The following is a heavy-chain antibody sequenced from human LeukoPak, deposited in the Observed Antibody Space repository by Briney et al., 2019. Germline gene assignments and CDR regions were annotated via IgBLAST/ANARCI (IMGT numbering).Heavy chain of an antibody. CDR3: ASLSITGITRDY. D-gene: IGHD1-7*01. Sequence: AGGSLRLSCAASGFTFSSYWMSWVRQAPGKGLEWVSSISSSSSYTHYADSMKGRLTISRDNAKNSLYLQMNSLRAEDTAVYYCASLSITGITRDYWGQGTLVTVPS. CDR1: GFTFSSYW. V-gene: IGHV3-21*01. J-gene: IGHJ4*02. CDR2: ISSSSSYT.